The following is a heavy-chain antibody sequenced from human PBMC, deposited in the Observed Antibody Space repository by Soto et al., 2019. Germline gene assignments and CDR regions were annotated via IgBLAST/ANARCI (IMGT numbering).Heavy chain of an antibody. V-gene: IGHV5-51*01. J-gene: IGHJ6*02. CDR2: IYPGDSDT. CDR1: GYSFTSYW. CDR3: ARIRFLEWSYYYGMDV. D-gene: IGHD3-3*01. Sequence: GESLKISCNGSGYSFTSYWFGWVRQMPGKGLEWMGIIYPGDSDTRYSPSFQGQVTISADKSISTAYLQWSSLKASDTAMYYCARIRFLEWSYYYGMDVWGQGTTVTVSS.